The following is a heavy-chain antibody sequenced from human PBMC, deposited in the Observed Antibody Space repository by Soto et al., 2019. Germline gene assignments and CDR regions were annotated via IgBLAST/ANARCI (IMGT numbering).Heavy chain of an antibody. J-gene: IGHJ4*02. V-gene: IGHV2-70*01. D-gene: IGHD3-22*01. CDR3: ARINEGYYDSSGYRYFDY. CDR2: IDWDDDK. Sequence: SGPTLVNPTQTLTLTCTFSGFSLSTSGMCVSWIRQPPGKALEWLALIDWDDDKYYSTSLKTRLTISKDTSKNQVVLTMTNMDPVDTATYYCARINEGYYDSSGYRYFDYWGQGTLVTVSS. CDR1: GFSLSTSGMC.